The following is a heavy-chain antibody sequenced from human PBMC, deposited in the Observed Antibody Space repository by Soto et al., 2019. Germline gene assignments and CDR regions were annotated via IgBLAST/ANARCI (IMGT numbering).Heavy chain of an antibody. CDR3: ARMATILGSAFDI. J-gene: IGHJ3*02. Sequence: SVKVSCKASGGTFSSYAISWVRQAPGQGLEWMGGIIPIFGTASYAQKFQGRVTITADESTSTAYMELSSLRSEDTAVYYCARMATILGSAFDIWGQGTMVTVSS. CDR2: IIPIFGTA. CDR1: GGTFSSYA. V-gene: IGHV1-69*13. D-gene: IGHD5-12*01.